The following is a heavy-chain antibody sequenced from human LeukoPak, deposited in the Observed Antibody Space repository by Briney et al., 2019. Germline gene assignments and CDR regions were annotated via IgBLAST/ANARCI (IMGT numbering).Heavy chain of an antibody. Sequence: SSVKVSCKASGGTFSSYAISWVRQAPGQGLEWMGGIIPIFGTANYAQKFQGRVTITTDESTSTAYMELSSLRSEDTAVSYCGRQLVNQYDYYYIDVEGKGTTVSVSS. V-gene: IGHV1-69*05. J-gene: IGHJ6*03. D-gene: IGHD6-13*01. CDR2: IIPIFGTA. CDR1: GGTFSSYA. CDR3: GRQLVNQYDYYYIDV.